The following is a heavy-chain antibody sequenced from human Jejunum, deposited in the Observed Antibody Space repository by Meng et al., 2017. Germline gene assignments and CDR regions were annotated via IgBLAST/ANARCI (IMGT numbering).Heavy chain of an antibody. CDR3: TKDRSVRGVIDSQDF. CDR1: GFIFSNYA. Sequence: GESLKISCKASGFIFSNYAMSWVRQAPGRGLEWVSLISGSGGSTEFEASVKGRFSISRDNSESTLYLQMNSLRAEDTALYYCTKDRSVRGVIDSQDFWGQGTLVTVSS. J-gene: IGHJ4*02. V-gene: IGHV3-23*01. CDR2: ISGSGGST. D-gene: IGHD3-10*01.